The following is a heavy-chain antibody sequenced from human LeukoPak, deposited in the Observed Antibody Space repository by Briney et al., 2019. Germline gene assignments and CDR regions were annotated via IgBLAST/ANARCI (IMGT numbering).Heavy chain of an antibody. D-gene: IGHD1-26*01. CDR2: ISAYNGNT. J-gene: IGHJ3*02. CDR1: GYTFTSYG. CDR3: ARQKVEWELLPWSAFDI. V-gene: IGHV1-18*01. Sequence: ASVKVSCKASGYTFTSYGISWVRQAPGQGLEWMGWISAYNGNTNYAQKLQGRVTMTTDTSTSTAYMELRSLRPDDTAVYYCARQKVEWELLPWSAFDIWGQGTMVTVSS.